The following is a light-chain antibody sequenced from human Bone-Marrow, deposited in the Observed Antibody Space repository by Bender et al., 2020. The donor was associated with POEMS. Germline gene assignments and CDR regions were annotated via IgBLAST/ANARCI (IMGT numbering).Light chain of an antibody. CDR3: CSFALTVL. V-gene: IGLV2-11*01. J-gene: IGLJ2*01. CDR1: SSNVGYYNY. CDR2: DVT. Sequence: QSALTQPASVSGSPGQSVTISCTGTSSNVGYYNYVSWYQQHPGKVPKLMIYDVTERPSGVPDRFSGSKSANTASLTISGLQADDEAVYYCCSFALTVLFGGGTRLTVL.